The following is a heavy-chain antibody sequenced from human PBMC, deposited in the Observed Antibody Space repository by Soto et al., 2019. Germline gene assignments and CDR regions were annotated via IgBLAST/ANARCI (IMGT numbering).Heavy chain of an antibody. J-gene: IGHJ3*02. V-gene: IGHV1-2*02. CDR1: GFTFSNFW. CDR2: INPNHGGT. D-gene: IGHD1-26*01. Sequence: VQLEESGGGSIQPGGSLRLSCSVSGFTFSNFWMHWVRQAPGQGLEWMGWINPNHGGTDYAQKFQGRVTMTRDTSTTTFYMELSSLRSDDTAVYFCARARFSGRLGYFDMWGQGTKVTVSS. CDR3: ARARFSGRLGYFDM.